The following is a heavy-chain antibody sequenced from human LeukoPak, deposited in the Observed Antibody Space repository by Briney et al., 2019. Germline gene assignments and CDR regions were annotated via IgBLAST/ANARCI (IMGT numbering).Heavy chain of an antibody. J-gene: IGHJ5*02. Sequence: SETLSLTCTVSGASISSNSHNWDWIRQPPGKGLESIGSIFHGGATYYNPSLQSRVTISVDTSKNQFSLKLTSVTAADTAVYYCAGLHFASAEEFDPWGQGTLVTVSS. V-gene: IGHV4-39*01. D-gene: IGHD6-25*01. CDR2: IFHGGAT. CDR1: GASISSNSHN. CDR3: AGLHFASAEEFDP.